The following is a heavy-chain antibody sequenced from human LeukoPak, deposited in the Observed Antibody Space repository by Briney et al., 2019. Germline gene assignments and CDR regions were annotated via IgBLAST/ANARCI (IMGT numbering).Heavy chain of an antibody. D-gene: IGHD2-2*01. CDR3: ARVNQLRYYYYYYMDV. Sequence: PSDTLSLSCADYGGCYSGYYWSLIRQPPGKELDWIGEINHSGSTNYNPSLKSRVTISVATSKNQFSLKLSSVTAADTAVYYCARVNQLRYYYYYYMDVWGKGTTVTVSS. J-gene: IGHJ6*03. CDR1: GGCYSGYY. CDR2: INHSGST. V-gene: IGHV4-34*01.